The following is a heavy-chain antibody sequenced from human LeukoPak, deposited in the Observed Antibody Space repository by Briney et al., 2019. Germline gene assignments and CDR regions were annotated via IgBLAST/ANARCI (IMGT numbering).Heavy chain of an antibody. V-gene: IGHV3-74*01. CDR1: EFTFSAYW. CDR3: ARDLELTYYDRSGYDY. J-gene: IGHJ4*02. Sequence: GGSLRLSCAASEFTFSAYWMHWVRQVPGKGLVWVSRINGDGSSTNYADSVKGRFTISRDNAKNTLYLQMNSLRAEDTAVYYCARDLELTYYDRSGYDYWGQGTPVSVSS. D-gene: IGHD3-22*01. CDR2: INGDGSST.